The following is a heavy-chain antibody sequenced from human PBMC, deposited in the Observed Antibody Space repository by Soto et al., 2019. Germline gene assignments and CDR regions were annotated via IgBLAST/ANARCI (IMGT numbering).Heavy chain of an antibody. J-gene: IGHJ4*02. CDR3: AKGPSVSFGKNGKYYFDY. Sequence: EVRLLESGGGLVQPGGSLRLSCAASGFTFRSYAMTWVRQAPGKGLEWVSAISGSGAGTYYADSVKGRFTISRDNSKNTLYLQMKSLRAEDTAIYYCAKGPSVSFGKNGKYYFDYWGQGTLVTVSS. CDR2: ISGSGAGT. CDR1: GFTFRSYA. V-gene: IGHV3-23*01. D-gene: IGHD1-26*01.